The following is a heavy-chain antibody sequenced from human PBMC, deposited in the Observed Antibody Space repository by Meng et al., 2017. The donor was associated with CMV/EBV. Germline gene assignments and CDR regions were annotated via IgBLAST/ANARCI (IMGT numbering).Heavy chain of an antibody. CDR2: IRYDGSNK. V-gene: IGHV3-30*02. CDR3: AKDLLDIVLMVYAIGVDY. CDR1: GFTFSSYG. J-gene: IGHJ4*02. D-gene: IGHD2-8*01. Sequence: GGSLRLSCAASGFTFSSYGMHWVRQAPGKGLEWVAFIRYDGSNKYYADFVKGRFTISRDNSKNTLYLQMNSLRAEDTAVYYCAKDLLDIVLMVYAIGVDYWGQGTLVTVSS.